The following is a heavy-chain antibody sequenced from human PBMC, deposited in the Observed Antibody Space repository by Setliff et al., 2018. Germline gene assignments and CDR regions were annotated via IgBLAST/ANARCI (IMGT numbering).Heavy chain of an antibody. Sequence: SCAASGFTFSNYAMNWVRQAPGKGLEWVSVISDSGGTTYYTDSVKGRFTISRDNSKNTLYLQMNSLRAEDTAVYYCAKKLPGVRYFDYCGQGTLVTVSS. J-gene: IGHJ4*02. D-gene: IGHD1-7*01. CDR3: AKKLPGVRYFDY. CDR2: ISDSGGTT. V-gene: IGHV3-23*01. CDR1: GFTFSNYA.